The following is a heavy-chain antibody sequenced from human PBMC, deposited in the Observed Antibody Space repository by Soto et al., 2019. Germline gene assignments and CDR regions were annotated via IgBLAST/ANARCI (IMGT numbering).Heavy chain of an antibody. V-gene: IGHV4-34*01. Sequence: PSETLSLTCAVYGGSFSGYYWSWIRQPPGKGLEWIGEINHSGSTNYNPSLKSRVTISVDTSKNQFSLKLSSVTAADTAVYYCARNRLRRDGYFDYWGQGTLVTVSS. CDR3: ARNRLRRDGYFDY. CDR2: INHSGST. CDR1: GGSFSGYY. J-gene: IGHJ4*02. D-gene: IGHD5-12*01.